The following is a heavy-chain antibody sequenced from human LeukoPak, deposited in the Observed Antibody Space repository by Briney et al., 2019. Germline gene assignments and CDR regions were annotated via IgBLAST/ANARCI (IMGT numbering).Heavy chain of an antibody. D-gene: IGHD5-24*01. V-gene: IGHV4-39*01. CDR3: VRHISTNTGYFDS. Sequence: SETLSLTCTVSSGSINSHSYYWGWIRQPPGKGLEWIGSVYYDGTSYSNPSLKTRVGVFVDTSRDQFSLDLDFMTAADTALYYCVRHISTNTGYFDSCGQGTLVSVSS. CDR1: SGSINSHSYY. CDR2: VYYDGTS. J-gene: IGHJ4*02.